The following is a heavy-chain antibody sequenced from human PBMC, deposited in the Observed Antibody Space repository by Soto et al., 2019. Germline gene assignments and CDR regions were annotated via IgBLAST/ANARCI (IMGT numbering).Heavy chain of an antibody. CDR2: ITWNSGSI. D-gene: IGHD3-3*01. CDR3: TENKRITIFGVVTPPWYFDR. V-gene: IGHV3-9*01. J-gene: IGHJ2*01. Sequence: EVQLVESGGGLVQPGRSLRLSCAASGFTFEDYALHWVRQAPGKGLEWISGITWNSGSIGYADSVKGRFTISRDNAKNSLYLQMNRLRAEDTALYYCTENKRITIFGVVTPPWYFDRWGRGTLVTASS. CDR1: GFTFEDYA.